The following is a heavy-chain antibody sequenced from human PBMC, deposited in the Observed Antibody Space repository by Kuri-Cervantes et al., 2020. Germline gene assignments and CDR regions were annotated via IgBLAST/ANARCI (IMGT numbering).Heavy chain of an antibody. CDR2: ISSSSSYI. Sequence: GGSLRLSCAASGFTFSSYSMNWVRQAPGKGLEWVSSISSSSSYIYYADSVKGRFTISRDNAKNSPYLQMNSLRAEDTAVYYCARSIVGANNYYYYMDVWGKGTTVTVSS. CDR3: ARSIVGANNYYYYMDV. D-gene: IGHD1-26*01. J-gene: IGHJ6*03. CDR1: GFTFSSYS. V-gene: IGHV3-21*03.